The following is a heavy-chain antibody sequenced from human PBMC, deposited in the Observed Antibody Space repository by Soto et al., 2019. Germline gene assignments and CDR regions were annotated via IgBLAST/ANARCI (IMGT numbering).Heavy chain of an antibody. D-gene: IGHD4-17*01. CDR1: GVSFSAYY. CDR3: ARADYGDFEVVYKWLDP. J-gene: IGHJ5*02. CDR2: VNHSGST. Sequence: SETLSLTCAVYGVSFSAYYLRWIRQPPGKGLEWIGEVNHSGSTKYNPALKSRVTISIDTSKKQFSLKLSSVTAADTAVYYCARADYGDFEVVYKWLDPWGQGTLVTVSS. V-gene: IGHV4-34*01.